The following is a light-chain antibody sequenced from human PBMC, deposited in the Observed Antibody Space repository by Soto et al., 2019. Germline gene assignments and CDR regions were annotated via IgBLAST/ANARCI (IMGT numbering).Light chain of an antibody. V-gene: IGKV1-39*01. CDR2: AAT. J-gene: IGKJ2*01. Sequence: DIQMTQSPASLSASVGDRVTITCRASQSITTYLNWYQQKAGKAPKVLISAATNLISGVPSRFSGSGSGTDFTLTISSLQPEDFATYYCQQTSRTPYTFGQATTVEIK. CDR3: QQTSRTPYT. CDR1: QSITTY.